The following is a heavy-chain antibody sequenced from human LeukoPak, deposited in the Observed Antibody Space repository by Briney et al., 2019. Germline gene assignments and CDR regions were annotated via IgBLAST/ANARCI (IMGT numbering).Heavy chain of an antibody. V-gene: IGHV4-39*07. CDR2: INHSGST. CDR3: ARRYYDFWSGYLANNWFDP. CDR1: GGSISSGDYY. Sequence: SETLSLTCTVSGGSISSGDYYWSWIRQPPGKGLEWIGEINHSGSTNYNPSLKSRVTISVDTSKNQFSLKLSSVTAADTAVYYCARRYYDFWSGYLANNWFDPWGQGTLVTVSS. D-gene: IGHD3-3*01. J-gene: IGHJ5*02.